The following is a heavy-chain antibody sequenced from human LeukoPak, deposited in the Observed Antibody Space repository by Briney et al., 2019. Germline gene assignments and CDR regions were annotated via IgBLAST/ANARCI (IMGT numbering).Heavy chain of an antibody. V-gene: IGHV4-34*01. D-gene: IGHD6-6*01. CDR1: GGSFNTYS. Sequence: SETLSLTCAVYGGSFNTYSWSWIRQPPGKGLEWIGEINHSESTNYNPSLKSRVTISVDTSKNQFSLNLSSVTAADTAMYYCARGWGAARHLYFDYWGQGTLVTVSS. CDR3: ARGWGAARHLYFDY. J-gene: IGHJ4*02. CDR2: INHSEST.